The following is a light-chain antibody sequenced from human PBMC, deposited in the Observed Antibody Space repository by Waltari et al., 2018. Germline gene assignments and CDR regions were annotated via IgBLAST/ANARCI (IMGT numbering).Light chain of an antibody. CDR3: QQYGSSPPRT. CDR1: QTVSSSY. Sequence: EIVLTQSPGPLSLSPGERATLSCRASQTVSSSYLAWYQQKPGQAPRLLTYGASSRATGIPDRFSGSGSGTDFTLTISRLEPEDFAVYYCQQYGSSPPRTFGQGTKVEIK. V-gene: IGKV3-20*01. J-gene: IGKJ1*01. CDR2: GAS.